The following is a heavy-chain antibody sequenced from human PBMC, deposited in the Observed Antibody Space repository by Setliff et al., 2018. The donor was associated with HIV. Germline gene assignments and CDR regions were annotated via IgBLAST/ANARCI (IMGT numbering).Heavy chain of an antibody. CDR3: ARHYFDSNSYYRPPFDS. V-gene: IGHV1-69*10. CDR2: IIPVRGLA. D-gene: IGHD3-22*01. J-gene: IGHJ5*01. CDR1: GGTFNTHA. Sequence: SVKVSCKASGGTFNTHAFSWVRQAPGQGLEWMGGIIPVRGLANYARNFQGRVTITADTSTNTAYLEVVSLRSEDTAIYYCARHYFDSNSYYRPPFDSWGQGTPVTSPQ.